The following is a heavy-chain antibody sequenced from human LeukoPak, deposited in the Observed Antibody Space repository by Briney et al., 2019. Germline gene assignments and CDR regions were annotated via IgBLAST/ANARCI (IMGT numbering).Heavy chain of an antibody. J-gene: IGHJ6*03. CDR1: GYTFTSYG. CDR3: ARSGYCSSTSCPRSINYYYYYMDV. V-gene: IGHV1-18*01. Sequence: ASVKVSCKASGYTFTSYGISWVRQAPGQGLEWMGWISAYNGNTNYAQKLQGRVTMTTDTSTSTAYMELRSLRSDDTAVYYCARSGYCSSTSCPRSINYYYYYMDVWGKGTTVTVSS. CDR2: ISAYNGNT. D-gene: IGHD2-2*01.